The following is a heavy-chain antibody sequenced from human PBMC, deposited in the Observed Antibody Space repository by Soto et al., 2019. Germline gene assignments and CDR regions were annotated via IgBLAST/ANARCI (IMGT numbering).Heavy chain of an antibody. J-gene: IGHJ2*01. CDR2: VYFSGDT. V-gene: IGHV4-31*03. D-gene: IGHD3-10*01. Sequence: QVQLQESGPGLVRPSQTLSLICTVSGGSISTSDYYWSWIRQHPVRGLEWIGYVYFSGDTFYNPSLERRVVISVDTSENRFSLKLTSVTAADTAVYYCARDPRRTRGWHFDLWGRGTLVTVSS. CDR3: ARDPRRTRGWHFDL. CDR1: GGSISTSDYY.